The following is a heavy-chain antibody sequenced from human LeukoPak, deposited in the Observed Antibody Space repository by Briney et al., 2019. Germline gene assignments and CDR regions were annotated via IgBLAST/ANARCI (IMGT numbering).Heavy chain of an antibody. J-gene: IGHJ4*02. CDR1: GFTFSSYP. CDR2: ISSDGGST. V-gene: IGHV3-64*01. CDR3: ARADSDSSGYYADY. Sequence: GGSLRLSCAASGFTFSSYPMHWVRQAPGKGLEYVSAISSDGGSTYYPNSVKGRFTISRDNSKNTLYLQMGSLRAEDMAVYYCARADSDSSGYYADYWGQGTLVTVSS. D-gene: IGHD3-22*01.